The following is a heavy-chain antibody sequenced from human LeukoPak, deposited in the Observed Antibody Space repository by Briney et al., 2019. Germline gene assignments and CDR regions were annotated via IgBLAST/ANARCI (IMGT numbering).Heavy chain of an antibody. J-gene: IGHJ6*03. CDR2: IYTSGST. D-gene: IGHD2-15*01. V-gene: IGHV4-61*02. CDR1: GGSISSSSYY. CDR3: ARLDSHYMGV. Sequence: SETLSLTCTVSGGSISSSSYYWSWIRQPAGKGLEWIGRIYTSGSTNSNPSLKSRVTISVDTSKNQFSLKLSSVTAADTAVYYCARLDSHYMGVWGKGTTVTVSS.